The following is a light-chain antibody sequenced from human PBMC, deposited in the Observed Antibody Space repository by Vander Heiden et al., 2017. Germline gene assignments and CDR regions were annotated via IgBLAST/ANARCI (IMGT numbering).Light chain of an antibody. J-gene: IGKJ2*01. CDR2: GAS. CDR1: QSVSSN. V-gene: IGKV3-15*01. CDR3: QQYNNWTPYT. Sequence: EIVMTQSPATLPVSPGERATLSCRASQSVSSNLAWYQQKPGQAPRILIYGASTRATGIPARFSGSGSGTEFTITISSLQSEDFAVYYCQQYNNWTPYTFGQGTKLEIK.